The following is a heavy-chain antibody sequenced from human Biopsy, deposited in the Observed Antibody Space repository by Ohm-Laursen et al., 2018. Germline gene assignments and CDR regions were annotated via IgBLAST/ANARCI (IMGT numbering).Heavy chain of an antibody. D-gene: IGHD3-3*01. CDR2: INPYNDDT. J-gene: IGHJ4*02. Sequence: ASVKVSCKASGYTFAGYYLNWVRQAPGQGLEWMGWINPYNDDTHYAQKVQGRVTMTTDTSTNTAYMELRSLKSDDTALYYCALGGMRFLEWPGDFFKSWGQGTLVTVSS. CDR1: GYTFAGYY. CDR3: ALGGMRFLEWPGDFFKS. V-gene: IGHV1-18*04.